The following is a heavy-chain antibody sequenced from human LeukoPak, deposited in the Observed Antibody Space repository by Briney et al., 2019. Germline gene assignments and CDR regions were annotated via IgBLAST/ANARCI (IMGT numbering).Heavy chain of an antibody. CDR3: ARYVDTAMVPFDY. CDR2: IYYSGST. V-gene: IGHV4-59*01. Sequence: SETLSLTCTVSGGSISSYYWSWIRQPPGKGLEWIGYIYYSGSTNYNPSLKSRVTISVDTSKNQFSLKLSSVTAADTAVYYCARYVDTAMVPFDYWGQGTLVTVSS. CDR1: GGSISSYY. D-gene: IGHD5-18*01. J-gene: IGHJ4*02.